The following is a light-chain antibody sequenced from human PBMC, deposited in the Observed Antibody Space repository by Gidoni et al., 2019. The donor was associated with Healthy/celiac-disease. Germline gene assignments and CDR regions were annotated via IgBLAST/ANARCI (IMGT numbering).Light chain of an antibody. CDR1: QGISSW. CDR3: QQSNSFPLT. Sequence: DIQMTQSPSSVSSSVGDRVTITCRSSQGISSWVAWYQQKPGKSPKLLIYAASSLQSGVPSRCSGSGSGTDFTLTISSLQPEDFATYYCQQSNSFPLTFXGXTKVEIK. CDR2: AAS. J-gene: IGKJ4*01. V-gene: IGKV1D-12*01.